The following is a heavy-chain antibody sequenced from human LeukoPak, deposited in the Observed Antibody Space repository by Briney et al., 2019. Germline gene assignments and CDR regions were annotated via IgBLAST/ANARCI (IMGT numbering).Heavy chain of an antibody. J-gene: IGHJ3*02. CDR3: ARVQVLAAAGRGDAFDI. V-gene: IGHV4-59*01. CDR2: IYYSGSN. Sequence: SETLSLTCTVSGDSIRSYYWSWIRQPPGEGREWIGYIYYSGSNNYNPFLESRATISVDTSKNQFSLKLSSATAADTAVYDCARVQVLAAAGRGDAFDIWGQGTMVTVSS. D-gene: IGHD6-13*01. CDR1: GDSIRSYY.